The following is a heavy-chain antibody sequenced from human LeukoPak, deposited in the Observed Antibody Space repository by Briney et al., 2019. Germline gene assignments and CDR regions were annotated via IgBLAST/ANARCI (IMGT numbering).Heavy chain of an antibody. CDR2: IYTTGST. Sequence: SETLSLTCSVSGGSISSYYWSWIRQPAGKGLEWIGRIYTTGSTNYNPSLKSRVTMSVDTSKNQVSLKLSSVTAADTAVYYCARDAVVPQESAYWGQGTLVTVSS. CDR1: GGSISSYY. CDR3: ARDAVVPQESAY. D-gene: IGHD2-21*01. V-gene: IGHV4-4*07. J-gene: IGHJ4*02.